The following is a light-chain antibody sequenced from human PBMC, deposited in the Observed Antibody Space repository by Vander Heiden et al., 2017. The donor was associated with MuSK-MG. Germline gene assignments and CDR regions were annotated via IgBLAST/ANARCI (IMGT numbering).Light chain of an antibody. V-gene: IGKV1-12*01. J-gene: IGKJ4*01. Sequence: DVQMTQSPSSVSASVGDRVTITCRPSQGISRWLAWYQQKPGRAPKLLIYAASTLQSGVPSRFSGTASGTDFILTISSLQPEDFATYYCQQAYGFPLTFGGGTKVDIK. CDR2: AAS. CDR3: QQAYGFPLT. CDR1: QGISRW.